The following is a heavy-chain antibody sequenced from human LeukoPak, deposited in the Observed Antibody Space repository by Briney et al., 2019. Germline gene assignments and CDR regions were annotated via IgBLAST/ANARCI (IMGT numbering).Heavy chain of an antibody. V-gene: IGHV3-23*01. D-gene: IGHD3-10*01. CDR2: ISGSGGST. CDR3: AKDTYYYGSGSSNDY. Sequence: PGGSLRLSCAASGFTFSGYAMSWVRQAPGKGLEWVSAISGSGGSTYYADSVKGRFTISRDNSKNTLYLQMNSLRAEDTAVYYCAKDTYYYGSGSSNDYWGQGTLATVSS. CDR1: GFTFSGYA. J-gene: IGHJ4*02.